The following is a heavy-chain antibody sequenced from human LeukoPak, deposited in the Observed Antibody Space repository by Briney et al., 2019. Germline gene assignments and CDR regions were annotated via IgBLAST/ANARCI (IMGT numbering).Heavy chain of an antibody. CDR2: ICGSGGST. Sequence: GSLRLSCAASGFTFSSYAMSWVRQAPGKGLEWVSAICGSGGSTYYADSVKGRFTISRDNSKNTLYLQMNSLRAEDTAVYYCAKGPWYSSGWYDFDYWGQGTLVTVSS. V-gene: IGHV3-23*01. D-gene: IGHD6-19*01. J-gene: IGHJ4*02. CDR3: AKGPWYSSGWYDFDY. CDR1: GFTFSSYA.